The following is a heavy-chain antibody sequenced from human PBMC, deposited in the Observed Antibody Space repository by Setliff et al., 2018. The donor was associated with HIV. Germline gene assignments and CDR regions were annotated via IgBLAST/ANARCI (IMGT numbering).Heavy chain of an antibody. V-gene: IGHV3-7*03. D-gene: IGHD4-17*01. CDR2: IKQDGSQK. J-gene: IGHJ4*02. CDR1: GFTFSSSW. CDR3: ATYTYGSGRLDY. Sequence: WGSLRLSCAASGFTFSSSWMNWVRQAPGKGLEWVANIKQDGSQKYYGGSVKGRFTISRDNSRNMVYLQMSGLRAEDTAVYYCATYTYGSGRLDYWGQGSLVTVSS.